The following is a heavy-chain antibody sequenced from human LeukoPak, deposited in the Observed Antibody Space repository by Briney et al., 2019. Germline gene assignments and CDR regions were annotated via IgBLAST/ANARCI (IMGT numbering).Heavy chain of an antibody. CDR1: GYTFTSYD. CDR3: ARTPGIVGANSLVDP. J-gene: IGHJ5*02. Sequence: ASVKVSCKASGYTFTSYDIHWVRQATGQGLECMGWMNPNSGNTGYAQKFQGRGTMTTNTSISTAYMELSSLRSEAPAVYYCARTPGIVGANSLVDPWGQGTLVTVSS. D-gene: IGHD1-26*01. CDR2: MNPNSGNT. V-gene: IGHV1-8*01.